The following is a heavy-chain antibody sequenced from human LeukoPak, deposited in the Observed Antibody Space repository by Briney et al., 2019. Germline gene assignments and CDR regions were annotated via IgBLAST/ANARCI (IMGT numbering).Heavy chain of an antibody. V-gene: IGHV3-20*04. Sequence: GGSLRLSCAASGFTFNDYGMSWVRQAPGKGLEWVSAINWNGGSTDYADSVKGRFTISRDNAKNSLYLQMNSLRAEDTAVYYCARAWGGSTFAYWGQGTLVTVSS. D-gene: IGHD3-16*01. J-gene: IGHJ4*02. CDR3: ARAWGGSTFAY. CDR2: INWNGGST. CDR1: GFTFNDYG.